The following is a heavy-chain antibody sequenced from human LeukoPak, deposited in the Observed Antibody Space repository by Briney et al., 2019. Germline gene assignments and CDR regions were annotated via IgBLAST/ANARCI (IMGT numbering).Heavy chain of an antibody. Sequence: GRSLRLSCAASGFSLSSCGMHWVRQAPGKGLEWVAVIWANGINTYYADYVKGRFTFSRDNSKSTLYLQMNSLRAEDTAVYYCARERGPYDAFDVWGQGTLVTVSS. V-gene: IGHV3-33*01. CDR3: ARERGPYDAFDV. D-gene: IGHD3-10*01. CDR2: IWANGINT. J-gene: IGHJ3*01. CDR1: GFSLSSCG.